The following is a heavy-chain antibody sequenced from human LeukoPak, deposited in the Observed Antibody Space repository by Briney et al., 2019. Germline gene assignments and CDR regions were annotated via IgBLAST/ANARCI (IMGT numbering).Heavy chain of an antibody. CDR2: INSGGSST. CDR3: ARDRYSSAWYEE. D-gene: IGHD6-19*01. CDR1: AFTFSSYW. Sequence: TGGSLRLTCTASAFTFSSYWMHWVRQAPGKGLVWVSHINSGGSSTSYADSVKGRFTISRDNAKNTLYLQMNSLRAEDTAVYYCARDRYSSAWYEEWGQGTVVTVSS. V-gene: IGHV3-74*01. J-gene: IGHJ4*02.